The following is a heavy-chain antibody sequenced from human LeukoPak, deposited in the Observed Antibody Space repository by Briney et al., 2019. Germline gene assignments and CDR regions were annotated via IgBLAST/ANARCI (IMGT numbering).Heavy chain of an antibody. J-gene: IGHJ4*02. Sequence: GGSLRLSCAASGFTFSDYYMTWIRQAPGKGLEWVSYISSRASTIYYADSVKGRFTISRDNAKNSLYLQMNSLRAEDTAVYYCARDRGFEYSDTGSFDYWGQGTLVTVSS. D-gene: IGHD6-6*01. CDR3: ARDRGFEYSDTGSFDY. CDR2: ISSRASTI. CDR1: GFTFSDYY. V-gene: IGHV3-11*04.